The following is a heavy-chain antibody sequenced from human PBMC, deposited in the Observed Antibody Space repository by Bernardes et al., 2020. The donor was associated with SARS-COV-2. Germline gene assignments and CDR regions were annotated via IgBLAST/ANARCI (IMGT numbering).Heavy chain of an antibody. CDR2: IKEDGSEK. Sequence: GGSLRLSCAASGFTFSSYWMSWVRQAPGKGLEWIDNIKEDGSEKNYVDSVKGRFSISRDNAKNSLYLQMNSLRDEDTAVYYCAKGGYRYGSWGQGNLVTVSS. J-gene: IGHJ5*02. CDR3: AKGGYRYGS. V-gene: IGHV3-7*01. CDR1: GFTFSSYW. D-gene: IGHD5-18*01.